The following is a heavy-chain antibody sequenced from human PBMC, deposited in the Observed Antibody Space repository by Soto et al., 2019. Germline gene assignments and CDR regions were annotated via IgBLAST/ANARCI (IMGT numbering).Heavy chain of an antibody. D-gene: IGHD4-4*01. V-gene: IGHV3-7*01. CDR2: IKQDGSEK. CDR1: GFTFSGYW. Sequence: GGSLRLSCAASGFTFSGYWMSWVRQAPGKGLEWVANIKQDGSEKYYVDSMKGRFTISRDNAKNSLYLQMNSLRAEDTAVYYCGRGTVTPIKWFDPWGEGTLVTVSS. J-gene: IGHJ5*02. CDR3: GRGTVTPIKWFDP.